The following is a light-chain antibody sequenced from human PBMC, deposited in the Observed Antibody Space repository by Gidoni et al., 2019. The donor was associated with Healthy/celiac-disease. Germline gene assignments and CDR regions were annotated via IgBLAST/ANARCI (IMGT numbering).Light chain of an antibody. CDR1: QSVSSSY. CDR3: QQYGSSPKT. Sequence: EIVLTQSPGTLSLSPGERATLSCRASQSVSSSYSAWYQQKPGQAPRLLIYGASSRATGIPERFSGSGSGTDFTLTISRLEPEDFAVYYWQQYGSSPKTFGGGTKVEIK. V-gene: IGKV3-20*01. J-gene: IGKJ4*01. CDR2: GAS.